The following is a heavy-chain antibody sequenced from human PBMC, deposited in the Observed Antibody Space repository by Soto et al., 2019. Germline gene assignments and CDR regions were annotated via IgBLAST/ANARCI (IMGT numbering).Heavy chain of an antibody. CDR1: GFTFSSHV. V-gene: IGHV3-23*01. Sequence: EVQLLESGGGLVQPGGSLRLSCAASGFTFSSHVMNWVRQAPGKGLEWVAAISGGGGTTFYGDSVEGRFTMSRDNSKNTRFLQMNSISAEDTAVYYCARGPRAPPPHDYGMDVWGQGTTVTVSS. J-gene: IGHJ6*02. CDR3: ARGPRAPPPHDYGMDV. CDR2: ISGGGGTT.